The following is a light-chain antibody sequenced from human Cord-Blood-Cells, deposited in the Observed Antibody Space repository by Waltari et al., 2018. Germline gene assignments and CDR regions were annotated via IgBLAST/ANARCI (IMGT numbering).Light chain of an antibody. Sequence: EIVLTQSPATLSLSPGERDTHSCRASQSVSSYFAWYQQKPGQAPTLLIYDASNRSTGIPARLSGRGSVSDFTLTISSLEPEDFAVYYCQQRSNWPPTFGQGTRLEIK. CDR2: DAS. CDR1: QSVSSY. J-gene: IGKJ5*01. V-gene: IGKV3-11*01. CDR3: QQRSNWPPT.